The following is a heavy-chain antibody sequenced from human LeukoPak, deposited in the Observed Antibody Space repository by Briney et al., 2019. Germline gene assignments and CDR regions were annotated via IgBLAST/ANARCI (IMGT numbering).Heavy chain of an antibody. CDR2: MQEDGKKE. J-gene: IGHJ4*02. CDR1: GFTFTKFW. Sequence: PGGSLRLSCEASGFTFTKFWMSWVRQAPGKGLEWVANMQEDGKKENYVDSVRGRFTISRDNSKNMLFLQMNSLIIEDTAVYYCARNSDYYDYSPQSVWGQGTLVIVS. D-gene: IGHD3-22*01. CDR3: ARNSDYYDYSPQSV. V-gene: IGHV3-7*01.